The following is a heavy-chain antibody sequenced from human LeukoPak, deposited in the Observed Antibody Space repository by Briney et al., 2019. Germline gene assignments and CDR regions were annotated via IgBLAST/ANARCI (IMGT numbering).Heavy chain of an antibody. D-gene: IGHD1-14*01. CDR2: IAYDGSNK. CDR1: GFTFSSYG. Sequence: GGSLRLSCAASGFTFSSYGMHWVRQAPGKGLEWVAFIAYDGSNKYYADSVRGRFTISRDNSKNTLYMQMNSLSVEDTAVYYCANLEPVPGGGAFDIWGQGTMVTVSS. CDR3: ANLEPVPGGGAFDI. J-gene: IGHJ3*02. V-gene: IGHV3-30*12.